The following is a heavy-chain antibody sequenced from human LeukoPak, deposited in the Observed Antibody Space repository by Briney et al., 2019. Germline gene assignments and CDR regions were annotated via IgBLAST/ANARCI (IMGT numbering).Heavy chain of an antibody. CDR2: IYYSGST. CDR1: GGSISSSSYY. J-gene: IGHJ6*03. V-gene: IGHV4-39*01. CDR3: ASEPYSNYDYYYYMDV. D-gene: IGHD4-11*01. Sequence: SETLSLTCTVSGGSISSSSYYWGWIRQPPGMGLEWIGSIYYSGSTYYNPSLKSRVTISVATSKNQFSLKLSSVTAADTAVYYCASEPYSNYDYYYYMDVWGKGTTVTVSS.